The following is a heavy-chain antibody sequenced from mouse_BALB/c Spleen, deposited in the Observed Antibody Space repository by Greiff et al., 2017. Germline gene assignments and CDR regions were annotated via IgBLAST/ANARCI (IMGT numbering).Heavy chain of an antibody. CDR2: ISYDGSN. CDR1: GYSITSGYY. CDR3: ANYYGSSYVNWYFDV. Sequence: EVQLVESGPGLVKPSQSLSLTCSVTGYSITSGYYWNWIRQFPGNKLEWMGYISYDGSNNYNPSLKNRISITRDTSKNQFFLKLNSVTTEDTATYYCANYYGSSYVNWYFDVWGAGTTVTVSS. V-gene: IGHV3-6*02. D-gene: IGHD1-1*01. J-gene: IGHJ1*01.